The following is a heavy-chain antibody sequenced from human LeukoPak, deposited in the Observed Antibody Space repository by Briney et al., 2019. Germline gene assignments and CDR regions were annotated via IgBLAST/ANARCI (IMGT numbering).Heavy chain of an antibody. CDR3: ARDGARLRETYGMDV. J-gene: IGHJ6*02. Sequence: PSETLSLTCTVSGGSMSDHYWSWIRQPPGKGLEWIAYIHYTGDTSYNPSLTSRASISVDTSKNQLSLKLTSVTAADTAVYYCARDGARLRETYGMDVWGQGTTVTVSS. V-gene: IGHV4-59*11. CDR1: GGSMSDHY. CDR2: IHYTGDT. D-gene: IGHD6-6*01.